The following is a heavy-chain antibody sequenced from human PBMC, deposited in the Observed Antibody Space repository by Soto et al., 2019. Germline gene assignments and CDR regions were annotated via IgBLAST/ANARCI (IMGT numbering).Heavy chain of an antibody. CDR2: IYYSGST. V-gene: IGHV4-31*03. CDR1: GGSISSGGYY. CDR3: ASTPLQRLQYPTRWFDP. Sequence: KPSETLSLTCTVSGGSISSGGYYWSWIRQHPGKGLEWIGYIYYSGSTYYNPSLKSRVTISVDTSKNQFSLKLSSVTAADTAVYYCASTPLQRLQYPTRWFDPWGQGTLVTVSS. J-gene: IGHJ5*02. D-gene: IGHD4-4*01.